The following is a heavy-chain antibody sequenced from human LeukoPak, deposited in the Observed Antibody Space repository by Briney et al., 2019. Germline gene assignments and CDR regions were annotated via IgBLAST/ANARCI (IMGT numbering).Heavy chain of an antibody. CDR1: EFTFSS. D-gene: IGHD1-26*01. Sequence: PGGSLRLSCAASEFTFSSMNWVRQAPGKGLEWVSGISGRDITTYYADSVKGRFTISRDNSKNTLYLQMNSLGTEDSAVYYCAKELGSYSYYWGQGTLVTVSS. CDR2: ISGRDITT. J-gene: IGHJ4*02. CDR3: AKELGSYSYY. V-gene: IGHV3-23*01.